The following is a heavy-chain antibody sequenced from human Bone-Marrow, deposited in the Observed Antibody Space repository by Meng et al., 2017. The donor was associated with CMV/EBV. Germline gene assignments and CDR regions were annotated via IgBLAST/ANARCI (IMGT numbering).Heavy chain of an antibody. J-gene: IGHJ5*02. CDR1: GGSFNDYY. CDR2: INHSGST. Sequence: LSLTCAVDGGSFNDYYWSWIRQPPGKGLEWIGKINHSGSTNYNPSLKSRVALLVHTSRNQFSLRLTSVTAADRAIYYCARGGSWFDPWGQGTLVTVSS. V-gene: IGHV4-34*01. CDR3: ARGGSWFDP.